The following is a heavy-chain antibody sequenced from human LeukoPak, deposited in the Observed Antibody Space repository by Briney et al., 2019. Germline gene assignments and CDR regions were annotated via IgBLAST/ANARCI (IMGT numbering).Heavy chain of an antibody. Sequence: SETLSLTCTVSGGSINTYYWSWLRQPPGKGLEWIGFISYSGSTDYNPSLKGRVTISVDTSKNQFSLKLSSVTAADTAVYYCARAGRYYYDSSGYPFDYWGQGTLATVSS. CDR2: ISYSGST. D-gene: IGHD3-22*01. V-gene: IGHV4-59*01. CDR3: ARAGRYYYDSSGYPFDY. J-gene: IGHJ4*02. CDR1: GGSINTYY.